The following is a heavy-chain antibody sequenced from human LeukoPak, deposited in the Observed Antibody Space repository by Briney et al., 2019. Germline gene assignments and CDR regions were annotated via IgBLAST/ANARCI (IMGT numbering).Heavy chain of an antibody. Sequence: GGSLRLSCAASGFTFSSYGMHWVRQAPGKGLEWVAVIWYDGSNKYYADSVKGRFTISRDNSKNTLYLQMNSLRAEDTAVYYCAKTYCGGDCYSETDYWGQGTLVTVSS. V-gene: IGHV3-33*06. CDR2: IWYDGSNK. CDR3: AKTYCGGDCYSETDY. J-gene: IGHJ4*02. CDR1: GFTFSSYG. D-gene: IGHD2-21*02.